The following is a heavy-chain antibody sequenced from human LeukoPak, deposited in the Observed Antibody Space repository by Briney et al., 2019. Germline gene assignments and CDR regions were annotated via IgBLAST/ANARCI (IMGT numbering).Heavy chain of an antibody. CDR3: ARGHSSGYYYSSFDY. V-gene: IGHV1-69*13. J-gene: IGHJ4*02. CDR1: GGTFSSYA. Sequence: ASVKVSCKASGGTFSSYAISWVRQAPGQGLEWMGGIIPIFGTPNYAQKFQGRVTITADESTRTAYMELSSLRSEDTAVYYCARGHSSGYYYSSFDYWGQGTLVTVSS. D-gene: IGHD3-22*01. CDR2: IIPIFGTP.